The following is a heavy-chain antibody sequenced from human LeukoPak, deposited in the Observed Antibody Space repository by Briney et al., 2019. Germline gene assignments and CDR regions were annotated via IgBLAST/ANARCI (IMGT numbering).Heavy chain of an antibody. CDR1: GLTSDYYL. CDR2: INDDGSKK. D-gene: IGHD3-16*01. V-gene: IGHV3-7*01. CDR3: TRDPGWGALDI. J-gene: IGHJ3*02. Sequence: AGGSLRLSCAVSGLTSDYYLMTWVRQAPGKGLQWVAMINDDGSKKYYPDSVRGRFSLSRDNARNSLFLQMNSLRDEDTAVYYCTRDPGWGALDIWGQGTMVTVSS.